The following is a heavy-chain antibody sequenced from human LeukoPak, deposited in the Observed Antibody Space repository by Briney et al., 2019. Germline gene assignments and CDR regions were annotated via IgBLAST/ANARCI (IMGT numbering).Heavy chain of an antibody. CDR3: ARDLGLDTTNWFDP. D-gene: IGHD1-26*01. V-gene: IGHV4-4*07. CDR1: GGSISSFY. Sequence: PSETLSLTCTVSGGSISSFYCSWIRQPAGKGLDGIGRIYTSGTTNYHPSLKSPVTMSVDASKNQFSLKLSPVTAAETAVYYCARDLGLDTTNWFDPWGQGTLVTVSS. J-gene: IGHJ5*02. CDR2: IYTSGTT.